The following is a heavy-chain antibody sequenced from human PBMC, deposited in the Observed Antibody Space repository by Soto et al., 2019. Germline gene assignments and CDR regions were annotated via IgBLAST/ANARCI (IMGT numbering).Heavy chain of an antibody. CDR3: AKVLRVVGRVIAYYFGY. D-gene: IGHD2-15*01. J-gene: IGHJ4*02. Sequence: EVQLLESGGGLVQPGGSLRLSCAASGFTFSSYAMSWVRQAPGKGLEWVSAISGSGGSTYYADSVKGRFTISRDNSKNALYLQMISLRAADTAVYYCAKVLRVVGRVIAYYFGYWGQGTLVTVSS. CDR2: ISGSGGST. CDR1: GFTFSSYA. V-gene: IGHV3-23*01.